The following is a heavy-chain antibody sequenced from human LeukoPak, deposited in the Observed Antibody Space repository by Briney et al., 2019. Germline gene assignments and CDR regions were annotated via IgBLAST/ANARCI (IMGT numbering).Heavy chain of an antibody. V-gene: IGHV3-11*05. D-gene: IGHD2-21*02. CDR3: ARGYCGGDCARVVAPFYT. CDR2: ISSTSTYT. J-gene: IGHJ3*02. CDR1: GFTFRDYY. Sequence: PGGSLRLSCAASGFTFRDYYMSWVRQAPGKGLEWVSYISSTSTYTNYADSVKGRFTISRDNAKNSLYLQMNSLRAEDTAVYYCARGYCGGDCARVVAPFYTWGQGTRVTVSS.